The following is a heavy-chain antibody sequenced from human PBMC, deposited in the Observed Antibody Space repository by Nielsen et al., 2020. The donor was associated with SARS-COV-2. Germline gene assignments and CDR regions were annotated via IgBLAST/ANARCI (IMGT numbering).Heavy chain of an antibody. CDR1: GDSISTRGYY. V-gene: IGHV4-39*01. D-gene: IGHD3-16*02. CDR3: PNLYKSSREIFDI. CDR2: FYSTGIT. J-gene: IGHJ5*02. Sequence: SETLSLTCTVSGDSISTRGYYWGWVRQPPGKGLEWIGSFYSTGITKYNPSLKSRVTISVETSKTQFSLELTSVTAADTAVYYCPNLYKSSREIFDIWGPGTLVTVSS.